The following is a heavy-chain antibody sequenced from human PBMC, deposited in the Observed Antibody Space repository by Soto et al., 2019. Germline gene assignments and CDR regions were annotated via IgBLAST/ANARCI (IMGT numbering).Heavy chain of an antibody. Sequence: GASVKVSCKASGGTFSSYAISWVRQAPGQGLEWMGGIIPIFGTANYAQKFQGRVTITADESTSTAYMELSSLRSEDTAVYYCARDPHYDFWSGYKTNWFDPWGQGTLVTVS. V-gene: IGHV1-69*13. CDR3: ARDPHYDFWSGYKTNWFDP. D-gene: IGHD3-3*01. J-gene: IGHJ5*02. CDR1: GGTFSSYA. CDR2: IIPIFGTA.